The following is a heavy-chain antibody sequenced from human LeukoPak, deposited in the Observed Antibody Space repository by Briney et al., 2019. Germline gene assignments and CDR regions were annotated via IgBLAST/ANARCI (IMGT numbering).Heavy chain of an antibody. CDR3: ARGRTGTTFDP. V-gene: IGHV4-34*01. J-gene: IGHJ5*02. CDR2: INHSGST. Sequence: SETLSLTCAVYGGSFSGYYWSWIRQPPGKGLEWIGEINHSGSTNYNPSLKSRVTISVDTFKNQFSLKLSSVTAADTAVYYCARGRTGTTFDPWGQGTLVTVSS. D-gene: IGHD1-7*01. CDR1: GGSFSGYY.